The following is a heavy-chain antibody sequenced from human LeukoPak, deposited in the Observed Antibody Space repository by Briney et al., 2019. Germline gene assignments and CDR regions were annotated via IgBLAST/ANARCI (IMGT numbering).Heavy chain of an antibody. J-gene: IGHJ2*01. CDR2: IYYSGST. V-gene: IGHV4-59*01. CDR1: GGSISSYY. CDR3: ARSIAARPYYCYFDL. Sequence: SETLSLTCTVSGGSISSYYWSWIRQPPGKGLEWIGYIYYSGSTNYNPSLKSRVTISVGTSKNQFSLKLSSVTAADTAVYYCARSIAARPYYCYFDLWGRGTLVTVSS. D-gene: IGHD6-6*01.